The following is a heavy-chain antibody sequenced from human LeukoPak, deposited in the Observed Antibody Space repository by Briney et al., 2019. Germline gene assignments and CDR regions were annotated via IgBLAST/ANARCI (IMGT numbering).Heavy chain of an antibody. D-gene: IGHD3-10*01. Sequence: GGSLRLSCAASGFTFSSYSMNWVRQAPGKGLEWVSSISSSSSYIYYADSVKGRFTISRDNAKNSLYLQMNSLRAEDTAVYYCARGRRGAVRGVTDYWGQGTLVTVSS. CDR2: ISSSSSYI. CDR1: GFTFSSYS. J-gene: IGHJ4*02. CDR3: ARGRRGAVRGVTDY. V-gene: IGHV3-21*01.